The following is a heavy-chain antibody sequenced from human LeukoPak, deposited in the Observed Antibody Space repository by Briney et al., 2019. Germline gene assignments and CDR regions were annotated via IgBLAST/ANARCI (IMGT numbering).Heavy chain of an antibody. CDR1: GGSFSGYY. CDR3: ARAIVVVPAAIFGYFDY. Sequence: SETLSLTCAVYGGSFSGYYWSWIRQPPGKGLEWIGEINHSGSTNYNPSLKSRVTISVDTSKNQFSLKLSSVTAADTAVYYCARAIVVVPAAIFGYFDYWGQGTLVTVSS. D-gene: IGHD2-2*01. J-gene: IGHJ4*02. CDR2: INHSGST. V-gene: IGHV4-34*01.